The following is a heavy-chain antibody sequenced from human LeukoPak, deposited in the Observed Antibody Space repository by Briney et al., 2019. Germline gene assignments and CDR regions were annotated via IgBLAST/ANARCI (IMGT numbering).Heavy chain of an antibody. Sequence: SQTLSLTCAISGDSVSSNTAAWNWIRQSPSRGLEWLGRTYYRSKWYNGYTVTVKSRITINPDTSKNQFSLQLDSVTPEDTAVYYCARGPQVVGYYYIDVWGTGTTVTVSS. CDR1: GDSVSSNTAA. CDR3: ARGPQVVGYYYIDV. J-gene: IGHJ6*03. CDR2: TYYRSKWYN. D-gene: IGHD2-15*01. V-gene: IGHV6-1*01.